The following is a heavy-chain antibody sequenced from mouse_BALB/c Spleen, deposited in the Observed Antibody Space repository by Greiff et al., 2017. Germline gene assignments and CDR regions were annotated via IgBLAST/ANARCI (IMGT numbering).Heavy chain of an antibody. D-gene: IGHD1-1*01. CDR3: ARWDYYGSSYGFY. Sequence: VQLQQSGPQLVRPGASVKISCKASGYSFTSYWMHWVKQRPGQGLEWIGMIDPSDSETRLNQKFKDKATLTVDKSSSTAYMQLSSPTSEDSAVYYCARWDYYGSSYGFYWGQGTLVTVSA. J-gene: IGHJ3*01. CDR1: GYSFTSYW. V-gene: IGHV1S127*01. CDR2: IDPSDSET.